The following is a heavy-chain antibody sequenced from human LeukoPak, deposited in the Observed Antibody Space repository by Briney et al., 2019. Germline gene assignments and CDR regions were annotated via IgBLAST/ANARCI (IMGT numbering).Heavy chain of an antibody. CDR1: GGSISSSSYY. D-gene: IGHD3-22*01. V-gene: IGHV4-39*01. CDR3: ARRPYYYDSRDTGQRDY. J-gene: IGHJ4*02. CDR2: IYYSGST. Sequence: SETLSFTCTVSGGSISSSSYYWGWIRQPPGKGLEWIGSIYYSGSTYYNPSLKSRVTISVDTSKNQFSLKLNSVTAADTAVYYCARRPYYYDSRDTGQRDYWGQGTLVTVSS.